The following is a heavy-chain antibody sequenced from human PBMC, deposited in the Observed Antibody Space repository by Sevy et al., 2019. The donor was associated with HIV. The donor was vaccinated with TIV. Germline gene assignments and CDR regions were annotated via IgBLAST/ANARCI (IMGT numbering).Heavy chain of an antibody. J-gene: IGHJ1*01. CDR1: GYTFTNYH. D-gene: IGHD5-12*01. CDR2: ITPNNGNT. Sequence: ATVKVSCKASGYTFTNYHITWVRQAPGQGLEWMGWITPNNGNTEYVQRLQGRVTMTTDTSMSTAYMELRNLKSDDTAVYYCARAPSGDQGPGQYFHHWGQGTLVTVSS. V-gene: IGHV1-18*01. CDR3: ARAPSGDQGPGQYFHH.